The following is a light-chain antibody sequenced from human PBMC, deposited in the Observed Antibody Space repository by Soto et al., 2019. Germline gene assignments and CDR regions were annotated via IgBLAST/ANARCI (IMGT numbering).Light chain of an antibody. V-gene: IGLV1-47*01. CDR1: SSNIGSNY. CDR3: AAWDDSLSGYV. Sequence: QSVLTQPPSASGTPGQRVTISCSGSSSNIGSNYVYWYQQLPGTAPNLLIYRNNQRPSGVPVRFSGSKSGTSASLAISVLRSEDEADYYCAAWDDSLSGYVFGTGTKLTVL. J-gene: IGLJ1*01. CDR2: RNN.